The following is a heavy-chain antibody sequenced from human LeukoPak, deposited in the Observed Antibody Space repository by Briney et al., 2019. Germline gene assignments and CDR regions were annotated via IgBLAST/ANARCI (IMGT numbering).Heavy chain of an antibody. CDR2: INSDGSST. D-gene: IGHD2/OR15-2a*01. Sequence: AGGSLRLSCAASGFSFSGYWMHWVRHDPGKGLVWVSRINSDGSSTTYADSVKGRFTISRDNAKNTLYLQMNSLRAEDTAMYYCVRAIGLDFDFWGQGTLVTVSS. V-gene: IGHV3-74*01. CDR1: GFSFSGYW. J-gene: IGHJ4*02. CDR3: VRAIGLDFDF.